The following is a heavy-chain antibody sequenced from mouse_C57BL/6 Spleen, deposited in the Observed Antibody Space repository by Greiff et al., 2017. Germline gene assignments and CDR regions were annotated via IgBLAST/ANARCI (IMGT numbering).Heavy chain of an antibody. V-gene: IGHV1-59*01. J-gene: IGHJ2*01. CDR2: IDPSDSYT. CDR1: GYTFTSYW. Sequence: VQLQQSGAELVRPGTSVKLSCKASGYTFTSYWMHWVKQRPGQGLEWIGVIDPSDSYTNYNQKFKGKATLTVDTSSSTAYMQLSSLTSEDSAVYYCARKGPGPYFDYWGQGTTLTVSS. D-gene: IGHD3-3*01. CDR3: ARKGPGPYFDY.